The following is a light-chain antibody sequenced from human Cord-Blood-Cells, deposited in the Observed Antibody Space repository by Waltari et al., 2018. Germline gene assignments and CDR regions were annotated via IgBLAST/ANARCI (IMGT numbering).Light chain of an antibody. Sequence: IVMTQSPDSLAVSLGERATINCKSSQSVLYSSNNKNYVAWYQQKPGQPPKLLIYWASTRESGVPDRFRGRGSGTDFTHTISSLQTEDVAVYYCQQYYSAPVTFGPGTKVDIK. CDR3: QQYYSAPVT. J-gene: IGKJ3*01. CDR2: WAS. CDR1: QSVLYSSNNKNY. V-gene: IGKV4-1*01.